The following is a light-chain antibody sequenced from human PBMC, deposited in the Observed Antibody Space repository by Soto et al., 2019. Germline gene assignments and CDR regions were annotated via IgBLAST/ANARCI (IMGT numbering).Light chain of an antibody. J-gene: IGKJ1*01. Sequence: EIVMTQSPATLSVSPGERATLSCRSSQSVSSKLAWYQQKPGQAPRLLIYGASNRATGIPDRFSGSGSGTDFTLTISRLEPEDFAVYYCQQYGSSGTFGQGTKV. CDR2: GAS. CDR3: QQYGSSGT. CDR1: QSVSSK. V-gene: IGKV3-20*01.